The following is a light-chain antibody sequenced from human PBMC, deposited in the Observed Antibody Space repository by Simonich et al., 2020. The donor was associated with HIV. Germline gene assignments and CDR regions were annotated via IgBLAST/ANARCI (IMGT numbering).Light chain of an antibody. V-gene: IGKV3-15*01. CDR3: QQRRNWPPIT. J-gene: IGKJ5*01. CDR1: QNVTSN. Sequence: EIVMTQSPATLSVSPGERATLSCRASQNVTSNLAWYQQKPGQAPRRLIYGASSRAIGIPARFSGSGSGTEFTLTISSLQSEDFAVYYCQQRRNWPPITFGQGTRLEIK. CDR2: GAS.